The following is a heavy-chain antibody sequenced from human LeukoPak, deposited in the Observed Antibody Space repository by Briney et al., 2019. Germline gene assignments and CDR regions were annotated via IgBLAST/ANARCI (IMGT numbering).Heavy chain of an antibody. V-gene: IGHV4-39*01. J-gene: IGHJ4*02. CDR2: IYHFGST. Sequence: SEPLSLTRTVSGGAISTNGYYWGWIRQPPGMGLEWVGSIYHFGSTYYNASLKSRVTMSVDTSKNQFSLRLISVTAADTAVYYCAGLLADKRGFGYWGQGTLVSVSS. D-gene: IGHD2/OR15-2a*01. CDR1: GGAISTNGYY. CDR3: AGLLADKRGFGY.